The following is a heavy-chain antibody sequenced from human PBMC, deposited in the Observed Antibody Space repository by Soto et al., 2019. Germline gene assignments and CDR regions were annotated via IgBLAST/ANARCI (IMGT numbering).Heavy chain of an antibody. Sequence: SETLSLTCTVSGGSISSSGYYWGWIRQPPGKGLEWIGSTYYSGNTYYNPSLKSRVTISADTSKNQFSLKLSSVTAADTAVYYCAAGQSSTSCHWFDPWGKGTLVTVSS. CDR1: GGSISSSGYY. CDR3: AAGQSSTSCHWFDP. V-gene: IGHV4-39*07. CDR2: TYYSGNT. D-gene: IGHD2-2*01. J-gene: IGHJ5*02.